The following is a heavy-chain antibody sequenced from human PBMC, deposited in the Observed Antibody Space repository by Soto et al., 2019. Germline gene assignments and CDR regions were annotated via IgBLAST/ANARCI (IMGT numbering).Heavy chain of an antibody. CDR2: IIPILGIA. J-gene: IGHJ6*02. CDR1: GGTFSSYT. D-gene: IGHD1-26*01. CDR3: ARDYIGSGSYYSYYYYGMDV. Sequence: ASVKVSCKASGGTFSSYTISWVRQAPGQGLEWMGGIIPILGIANYAQKFQGRVTITADKSTSTAYMELSSLRSEDTAVYYCARDYIGSGSYYSYYYYGMDVWGQGTTVTVSS. V-gene: IGHV1-69*10.